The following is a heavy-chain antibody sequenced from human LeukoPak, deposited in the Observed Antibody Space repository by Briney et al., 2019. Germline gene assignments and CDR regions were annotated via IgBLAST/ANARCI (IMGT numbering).Heavy chain of an antibody. CDR2: GDYSGGN. J-gene: IGHJ4*02. Sequence: SETLSLTCTVSSDFFSSVTDYWAWIRQPPGKGLEWIASGDYSGGNYYNPSLESRVAISADMSKNQISLKLSSVTAADTALYYCARERGEEYSSGWYKTNFFDTWGQGTRVTVSS. CDR3: ARERGEEYSSGWYKTNFFDT. V-gene: IGHV4-39*07. D-gene: IGHD6-19*01. CDR1: SDFFSSVTDY.